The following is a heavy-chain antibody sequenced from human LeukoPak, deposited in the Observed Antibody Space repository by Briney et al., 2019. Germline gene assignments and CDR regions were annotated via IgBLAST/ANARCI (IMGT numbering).Heavy chain of an antibody. CDR2: IIPILGIA. V-gene: IGHV1-69*04. J-gene: IGHJ4*02. D-gene: IGHD3-22*01. Sequence: SVKVSCKASGGTFSSYAISWVRQAPGQGLEWMGRIIPILGIANYAQKFQGRVTITADKSTSTAYMELSSLRSEDTAVYYCARGGYYDSSGLVDYWGQGTLVTVSS. CDR3: ARGGYYDSSGLVDY. CDR1: GGTFSSYA.